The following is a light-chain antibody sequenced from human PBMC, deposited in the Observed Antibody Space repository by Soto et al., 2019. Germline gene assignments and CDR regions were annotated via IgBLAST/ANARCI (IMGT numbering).Light chain of an antibody. V-gene: IGKV1-39*01. Sequence: DIQMTQSPSPLPASVGDSVTITCRASQPISEFLSWYQQKPGKAPRLLISSSSRVESGIPSRFGAGGSGAEFTLTINNLRPEDFATYICQQYHSSPFNFGPGTTVVV. J-gene: IGKJ3*01. CDR1: QPISEF. CDR3: QQYHSSPFN. CDR2: SSS.